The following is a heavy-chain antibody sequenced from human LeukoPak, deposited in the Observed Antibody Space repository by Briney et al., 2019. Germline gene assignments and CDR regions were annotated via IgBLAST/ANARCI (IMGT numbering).Heavy chain of an antibody. J-gene: IGHJ4*02. CDR2: IYYSGST. Sequence: PSETLSLTCTVSGGSISSGGYYWSWIRRHPGKGLEWIGYIYYSGSTYYNPSLKSRVTISVDTSKNQFSLKLSSVTAADTAVYYCARGHGTVVTTYYFDYWGQGTLVTVSS. V-gene: IGHV4-31*03. D-gene: IGHD4-23*01. CDR1: GGSISSGGYY. CDR3: ARGHGTVVTTYYFDY.